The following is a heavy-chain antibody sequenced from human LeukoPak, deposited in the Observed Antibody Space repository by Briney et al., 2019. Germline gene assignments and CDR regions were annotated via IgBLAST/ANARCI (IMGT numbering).Heavy chain of an antibody. CDR1: GYTFTGYY. Sequence: ASVKVSCKASGYTFTGYYMHWVRQAPGQGLEWMGWINPNSGGTNYAQKFQGRVTMTRDTSISTAYMELSRLRSDDTAVYYCASVRGYCSGGSCYYSYWGQGTLVTVSS. CDR3: ASVRGYCSGGSCYYSY. J-gene: IGHJ4*02. D-gene: IGHD2-15*01. CDR2: INPNSGGT. V-gene: IGHV1-2*02.